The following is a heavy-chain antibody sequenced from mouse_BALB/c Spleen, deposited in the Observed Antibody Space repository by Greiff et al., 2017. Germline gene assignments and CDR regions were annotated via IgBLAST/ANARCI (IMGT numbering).Heavy chain of an antibody. Sequence: VQLQQPGAELVRPGASVKLSCKASGYTFTSYWINWVKQRPGQGLEWIGNIYPSDSYTNYNQKFKDKATLTVDKSSSTAYMQLSSPTSEDSAVYYCTRSGDYGPFAYWGQGTLVTVSA. CDR1: GYTFTSYW. CDR2: IYPSDSYT. D-gene: IGHD2-4*01. J-gene: IGHJ3*01. V-gene: IGHV1-69*02. CDR3: TRSGDYGPFAY.